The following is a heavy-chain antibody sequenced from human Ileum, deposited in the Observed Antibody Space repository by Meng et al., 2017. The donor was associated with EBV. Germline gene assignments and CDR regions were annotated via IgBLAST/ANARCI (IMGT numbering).Heavy chain of an antibody. D-gene: IGHD2/OR15-2a*01. V-gene: IGHV3-23*04. J-gene: IGHJ4*02. Sequence: VRSVSLGGCFVQRGASVILSLAGSGFTFSIYAMSWVQQGPGKGLEWVSAISGSPDRTYYADSVKGRFTISRDNSKNTLYLQMNSLRAEDTAVYFCAKRDILYFSFEDWGQGALVTVSS. CDR2: ISGSPDRT. CDR1: GFTFSIYA. CDR3: AKRDILYFSFED.